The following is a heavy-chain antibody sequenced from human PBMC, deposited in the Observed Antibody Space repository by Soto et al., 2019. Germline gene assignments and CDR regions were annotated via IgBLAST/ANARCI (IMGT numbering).Heavy chain of an antibody. J-gene: IGHJ4*02. CDR3: TRRRIMITFGGAIIIYY. V-gene: IGHV1-8*01. Sequence: QVQLVQSGAEVKKPGASVKVSCKASGYLFTSSDINWVRQATGQGLEWMGWLNPTTGNTGYAQNFQGRVTMTGNTTIRTAYMEMSSLKSEDTAAYYWTRRRIMITFGGAIIIYYWGQGSGVTVSS. CDR2: LNPTTGNT. D-gene: IGHD3-16*01. CDR1: GYLFTSSD.